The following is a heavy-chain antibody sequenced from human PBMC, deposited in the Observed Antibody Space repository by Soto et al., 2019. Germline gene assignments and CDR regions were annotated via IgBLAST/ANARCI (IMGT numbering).Heavy chain of an antibody. V-gene: IGHV4-34*01. CDR3: ARAPSRTGYLRYYYYYMDV. D-gene: IGHD3-9*01. CDR1: GGSFSGYY. CDR2: INHSGST. Sequence: SETLSLTCAVYGGSFSGYYWSWIRQPPGKGLEWIGEINHSGSTNYNPSLKSRVTISVDTSKNQFSLKLSSVTAADTAVYYCARAPSRTGYLRYYYYYMDVWGNGTKVTVSS. J-gene: IGHJ6*03.